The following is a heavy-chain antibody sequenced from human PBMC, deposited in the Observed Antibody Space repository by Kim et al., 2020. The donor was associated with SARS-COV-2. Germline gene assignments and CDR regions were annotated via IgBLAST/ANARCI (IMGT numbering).Heavy chain of an antibody. CDR3: ARAPPTYYYDSSGYEFDY. CDR1: GFTFSSYG. CDR2: IWYDGSNK. D-gene: IGHD3-22*01. Sequence: GGSLRLSCAASGFTFSSYGMHWVRQAPGKGLEWVAVIWYDGSNKYYADSVKGRFTISRDNSKNTLYLQMNSLRAEDTAVYYCARAPPTYYYDSSGYEFDYWGQGTLVTVSS. V-gene: IGHV3-33*01. J-gene: IGHJ4*02.